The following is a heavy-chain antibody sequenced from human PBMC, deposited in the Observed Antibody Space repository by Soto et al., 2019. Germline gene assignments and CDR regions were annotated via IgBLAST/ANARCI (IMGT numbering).Heavy chain of an antibody. V-gene: IGHV1-18*01. CDR1: GYAFTTYG. CDR2: ISAHNGNT. D-gene: IGHD1-1*01. J-gene: IGHJ4*02. CDR3: ARGRYGDY. Sequence: QVHLVQSGAEVKKPGASVKVSCKGSGYAFTTYGITWVRQAPGQGLAWMGWISAHNGNTNYAQKLQGRVTVTRDTSTSTDYMELRNMRSKDKAVYYCARGRYGDYWGQGALVTVSS.